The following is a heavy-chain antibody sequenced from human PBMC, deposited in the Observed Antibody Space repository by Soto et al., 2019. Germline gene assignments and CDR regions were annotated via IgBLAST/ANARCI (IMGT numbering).Heavy chain of an antibody. CDR2: INHSGST. CDR1: GWSFSGYY. Sequence: QVQLQQWGAGLLKPSETLSLTCAVYGWSFSGYYWSWIRQPPGKGLEWIGEINHSGSTNYNPSLKRRVSITLDTSKNQFALKLSSVTAADTAVYYCARTVLYYFDYWGPGTLVTVSS. V-gene: IGHV4-34*01. CDR3: ARTVLYYFDY. J-gene: IGHJ4*02. D-gene: IGHD3-16*01.